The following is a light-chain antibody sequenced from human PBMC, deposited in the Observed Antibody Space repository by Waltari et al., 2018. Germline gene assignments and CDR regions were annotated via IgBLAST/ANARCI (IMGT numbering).Light chain of an antibody. Sequence: QSALTQPASVSASPGQSITISCTGTSSDIGSYDLVSWYQQHPGKAPKLIVYAVRERPSGVSSRCSRSKSGNTASLTISGLQAEDEADYYCSSAGDGTLLFGGGTKLTVL. CDR3: CSSAGDGTLL. CDR1: SSDIGSYDL. J-gene: IGLJ3*02. CDR2: AVR. V-gene: IGLV2-23*02.